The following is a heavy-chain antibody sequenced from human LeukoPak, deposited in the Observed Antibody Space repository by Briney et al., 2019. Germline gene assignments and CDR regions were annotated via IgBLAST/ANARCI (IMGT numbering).Heavy chain of an antibody. CDR2: ISGSGDNT. Sequence: SGGSLRLSCAASGFTFSSYAMSWVRQAPGKGLEWVSAISGSGDNTYYADSVKGRFTISRDNSKNTLYLQMNSLTAEDTAVYYCASTQDIVVVPAAIYFDYWGQGTLVTVSS. CDR3: ASTQDIVVVPAAIYFDY. J-gene: IGHJ4*02. D-gene: IGHD2-2*01. CDR1: GFTFSSYA. V-gene: IGHV3-23*01.